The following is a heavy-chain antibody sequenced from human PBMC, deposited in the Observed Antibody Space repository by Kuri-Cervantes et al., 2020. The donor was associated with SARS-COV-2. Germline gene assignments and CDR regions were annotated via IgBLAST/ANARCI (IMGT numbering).Heavy chain of an antibody. V-gene: IGHV3-23*01. J-gene: IGHJ4*02. Sequence: GGSLRLSCAASGFTFSSYAMSWVRQAPGKGLEWVSAISGSGGSTYYADSVKGRFTISRDNSKNTLYLQMNSLRAEDTAVYYCARVFSSGYCSSTSCYDFDYWGQGTLVTVSS. CDR3: ARVFSSGYCSSTSCYDFDY. CDR2: ISGSGGST. CDR1: GFTFSSYA. D-gene: IGHD2-2*01.